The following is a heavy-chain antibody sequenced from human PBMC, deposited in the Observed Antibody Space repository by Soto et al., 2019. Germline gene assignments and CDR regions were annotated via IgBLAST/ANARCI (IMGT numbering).Heavy chain of an antibody. CDR2: INSDGSST. J-gene: IGHJ3*01. CDR1: GFTFSSYW. D-gene: IGHD6-19*01. Sequence: GGSLRLSCAASGFTFSSYWMHWVRQAPGKGLVWVSRINSDGSSTTYADPVKGRFTISRDNAKNTLYVQMNSLRAEDTAVYFCARSNGWYSTDAVDVWGRGTMVTVSS. V-gene: IGHV3-74*01. CDR3: ARSNGWYSTDAVDV.